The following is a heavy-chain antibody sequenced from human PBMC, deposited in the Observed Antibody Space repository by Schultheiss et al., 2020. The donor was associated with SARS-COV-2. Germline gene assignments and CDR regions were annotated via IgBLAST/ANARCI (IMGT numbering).Heavy chain of an antibody. CDR3: AKDIYGSSSGGMDV. V-gene: IGHV3-9*03. J-gene: IGHJ6*02. Sequence: GGSLRLSCAVSGFPVSSDYMIWVRQAPGKGLEWVSGISWNSGSIGYADSVKGRFTISRDNAKNSLYLQMNSLRAEDMALYYCAKDIYGSSSGGMDVWGQGITVTVSS. D-gene: IGHD6-6*01. CDR2: ISWNSGSI. CDR1: GFPVSSDY.